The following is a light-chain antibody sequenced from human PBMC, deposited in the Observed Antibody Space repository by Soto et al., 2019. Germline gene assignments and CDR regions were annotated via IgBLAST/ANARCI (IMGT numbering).Light chain of an antibody. CDR2: VDSDGSH. J-gene: IGLJ3*02. Sequence: QSVLTQSPSASASLGASVKLTCTLSSGHSSYTIVWHQQQPDKGPRYLMNVDSDGSHYKGDGIPDRFSGSSSGAERYLTISSLQSEDEAEYYCQTWATGPDWVFGGGTMLTVL. CDR3: QTWATGPDWV. V-gene: IGLV4-69*01. CDR1: SGHSSYT.